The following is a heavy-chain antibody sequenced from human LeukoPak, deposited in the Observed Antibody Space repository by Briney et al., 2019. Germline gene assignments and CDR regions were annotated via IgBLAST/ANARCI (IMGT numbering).Heavy chain of an antibody. CDR1: GFTFSSYE. CDR2: ISSSGSTI. CDR3: AELGITMIGGV. V-gene: IGHV3-48*03. J-gene: IGHJ6*04. Sequence: QAGGSLGLSCAASGFTFSSYEMNWVRQAPGKGLEWVSYISSSGSTIYYADSVKGRFTISRDNAKNSLYLQMNSLRAEDTAVYCCAELGITMIGGVWGKGTTVTISS. D-gene: IGHD3-10*02.